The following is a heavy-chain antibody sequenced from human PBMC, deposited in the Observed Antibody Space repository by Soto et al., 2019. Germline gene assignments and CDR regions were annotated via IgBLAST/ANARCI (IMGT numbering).Heavy chain of an antibody. D-gene: IGHD4-17*01. CDR3: AKDKVGEQDEYFQR. V-gene: IGHV3-23*01. CDR2: ISGSGGST. J-gene: IGHJ1*01. CDR1: GFTFSSYA. Sequence: EVQLLESGGGLVQPGGSLRLSCAASGFTFSSYAMSWVRQAPGKGLEWVSAISGSGGSTYYADSVKGRFTISRDNSKNTIYLQINSLRAEDTAVYYGAKDKVGEQDEYFQRWGQGTLVTDS.